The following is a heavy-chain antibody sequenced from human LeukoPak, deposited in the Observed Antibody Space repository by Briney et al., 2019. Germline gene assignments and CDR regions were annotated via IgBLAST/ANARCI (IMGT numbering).Heavy chain of an antibody. Sequence: SGGSLRLSCAASGFTFSSYAMSWVRQAPGKGLEWVSAISGSGGSTYYADSVKGRFTISRDNSKNTLYLQMNSLRAEDTAVYYCAKRGVWGSYHYLDYWGQGTLVTVSS. CDR3: AKRGVWGSYHYLDY. D-gene: IGHD3-16*02. CDR1: GFTFSSYA. J-gene: IGHJ4*02. CDR2: ISGSGGST. V-gene: IGHV3-23*01.